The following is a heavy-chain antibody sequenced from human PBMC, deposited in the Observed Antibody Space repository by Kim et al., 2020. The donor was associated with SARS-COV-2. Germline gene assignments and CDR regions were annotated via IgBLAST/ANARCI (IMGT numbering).Heavy chain of an antibody. CDR2: ISYDGSNK. CDR3: AKSVSDYDFWSGYYYY. CDR1: GFTFSSYG. V-gene: IGHV3-30*18. D-gene: IGHD3-3*01. J-gene: IGHJ6*01. Sequence: GGSLRLSCAASGFTFSSYGMHWVRQAPGKGLEWVAVISYDGSNKYYADSVKGRFTIYRDNSKNTLYLQMNSLRAEDTAVYYCAKSVSDYDFWSGYYYY.